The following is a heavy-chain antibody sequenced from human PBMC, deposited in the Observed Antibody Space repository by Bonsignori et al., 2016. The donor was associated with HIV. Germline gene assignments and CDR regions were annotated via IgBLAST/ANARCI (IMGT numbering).Heavy chain of an antibody. J-gene: IGHJ5*02. Sequence: WIRQSPSRGLEWLGRTYYRSKWYNDYAVSVKSRITINPDTSKNQFSLQLNSVTPEDTAVYYCARDPGRVRPWGQGTLVTVSS. CDR2: TYYRSKWYN. V-gene: IGHV6-1*01. CDR3: ARDPGRVRP. D-gene: IGHD3-10*01.